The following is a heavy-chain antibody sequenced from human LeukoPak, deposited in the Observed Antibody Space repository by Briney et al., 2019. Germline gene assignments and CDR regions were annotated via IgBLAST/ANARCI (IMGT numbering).Heavy chain of an antibody. V-gene: IGHV3-64*01. CDR3: ARGAAVFDY. CDR1: GFTLSRYA. D-gene: IGHD6-13*01. J-gene: IGHJ4*02. CDR2: ISSDGGST. Sequence: PGGSLRLSCAASGFTLSRYAMHWVRQAPGKGLEYVSGISSDGGSTYYANSVKGRFTISRDNSKNTLYLQMGSLRAEDMAVYYCARGAAVFDYWGQGTLVTVSS.